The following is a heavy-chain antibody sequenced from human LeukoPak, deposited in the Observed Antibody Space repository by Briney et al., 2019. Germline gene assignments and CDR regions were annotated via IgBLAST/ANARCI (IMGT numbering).Heavy chain of an antibody. J-gene: IGHJ3*02. V-gene: IGHV3-30*04. CDR3: ARRGRYFDWLPSDAFDI. D-gene: IGHD3-9*01. CDR2: ISYDGSNK. Sequence: GRSLRLSWAASGFTFSSYAMHWVRQAPGKGLEWVAVISYDGSNKYYADSVKGRFTISRDNSKNTLYLQMNSLRAEDTAVYYCARRGRYFDWLPSDAFDIWGQGTMVTVSS. CDR1: GFTFSSYA.